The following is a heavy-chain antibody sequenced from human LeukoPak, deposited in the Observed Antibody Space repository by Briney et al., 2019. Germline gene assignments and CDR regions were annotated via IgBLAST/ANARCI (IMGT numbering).Heavy chain of an antibody. CDR2: INHVGRT. Sequence: GSLRLSCAASGFTFSSYSMNWIRQPPGRGLEWIGEINHVGRTNYNTSLKSRVIISVDTSRNRFSLKLSSVTAADTAVYYCATRTSYYGSASPRWFDPWGQGILVTVSS. CDR3: ATRTSYYGSASPRWFDP. V-gene: IGHV4-34*08. CDR1: GFTFSSYS. J-gene: IGHJ5*02. D-gene: IGHD3-10*01.